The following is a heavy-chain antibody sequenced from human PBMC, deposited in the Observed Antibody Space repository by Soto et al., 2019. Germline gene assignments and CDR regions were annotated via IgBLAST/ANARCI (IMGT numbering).Heavy chain of an antibody. D-gene: IGHD1-26*01. CDR1: GFTFSDHY. J-gene: IGHJ4*02. CDR2: TRNKANSYTT. V-gene: IGHV3-72*01. CDR3: VRGASLNFDY. Sequence: GGSLRLSCAASGFTFSDHYMDWVRQAPGKGLEWVGRTRNKANSYTTEYAASVKGRFTISRDDSKDSLYLQMNSLKTEDTAFYYCVRGASLNFDYRGQGTLVTVSS.